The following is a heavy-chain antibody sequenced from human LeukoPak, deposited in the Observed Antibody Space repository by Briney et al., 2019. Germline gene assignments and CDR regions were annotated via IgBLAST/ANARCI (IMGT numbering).Heavy chain of an antibody. CDR1: GFTFSNYW. J-gene: IGHJ4*02. V-gene: IGHV3-7*01. CDR2: IKHDGSQT. Sequence: PGGSLRLSCAASGFTFSNYWMTWVRQAPGKGLEWVANIKHDGSQTNYVGSVKGRFTISRDNAKNTLYLQMNSLRTEDTAVYYCAKDLFYYDKGGFDYWGQGTLVTVSS. CDR3: AKDLFYYDKGGFDY. D-gene: IGHD3-22*01.